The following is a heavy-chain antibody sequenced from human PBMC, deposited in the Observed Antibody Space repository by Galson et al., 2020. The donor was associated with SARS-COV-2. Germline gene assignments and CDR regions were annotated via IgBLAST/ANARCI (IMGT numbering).Heavy chain of an antibody. CDR2: IDPSDSYT. D-gene: IGHD6-6*01. CDR1: GYSFTSYW. J-gene: IGHJ4*02. V-gene: IGHV5-10-1*01. CDR3: ARFPYSSSSFDY. Sequence: HGESLKISCKGSGYSFTSYWISWVRQMPGKGLEWMGRIDPSDSYTNYSPSFQGHVTISADKSISNAYLQWSSLKASDTAMYYCARFPYSSSSFDYWGQGTLVTVSS.